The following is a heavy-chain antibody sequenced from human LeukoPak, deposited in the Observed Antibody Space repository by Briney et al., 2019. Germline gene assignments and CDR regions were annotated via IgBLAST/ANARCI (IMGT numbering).Heavy chain of an antibody. CDR2: IYYSGST. Sequence: PSETLSLTCTVSGGSISSGGYYWSWNRQHPGKGLEWIGYIYYSGSTYYNPSLKSRVTISVDTSKNQFSLKLSSVTAADTAVYYCARGPSSRIVEVLYYFDYWGQGTLVTVSS. V-gene: IGHV4-31*03. CDR1: GGSISSGGYY. D-gene: IGHD2-15*01. CDR3: ARGPSSRIVEVLYYFDY. J-gene: IGHJ4*02.